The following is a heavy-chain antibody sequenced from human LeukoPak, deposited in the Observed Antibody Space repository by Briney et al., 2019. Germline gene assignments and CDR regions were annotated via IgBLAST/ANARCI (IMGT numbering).Heavy chain of an antibody. CDR3: ASSVTMIVVADYAFEI. Sequence: ASVKVSCKASGYTFTGYYMHWVRQAPGQGLEWMGRINPNSGGTNYAQKFQGRVTMTRDTSISTAYMELSRLRSDDTAVYHCASSVTMIVVADYAFEIWGQGTMVTVSS. D-gene: IGHD3-22*01. J-gene: IGHJ3*02. V-gene: IGHV1-2*06. CDR2: INPNSGGT. CDR1: GYTFTGYY.